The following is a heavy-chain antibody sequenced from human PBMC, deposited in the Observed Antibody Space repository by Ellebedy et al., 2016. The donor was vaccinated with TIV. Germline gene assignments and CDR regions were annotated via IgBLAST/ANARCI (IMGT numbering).Heavy chain of an antibody. V-gene: IGHV4-59*08. CDR1: GGSISSYY. CDR2: IYYSGST. CDR3: ARHGRYLAREGNWFDP. J-gene: IGHJ5*02. Sequence: MPSETLSLTCTVPGGSISSYYWSWIRQPPGKGLEWIGYIYYSGSTHYNPSLKSRVTISVDTSKNQFSLKLSSVTAADTAVYYCARHGRYLAREGNWFDPWGQGTLVTVSS. D-gene: IGHD1-26*01.